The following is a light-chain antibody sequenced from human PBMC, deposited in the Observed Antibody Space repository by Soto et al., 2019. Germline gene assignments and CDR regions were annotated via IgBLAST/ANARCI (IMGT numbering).Light chain of an antibody. Sequence: EIVLTQSPGTLSLSPGERATLSCRASQSVSASYLAWYQQRPGQAPRLLIYGASSRATGIPDRFSGSGSGTDFTLTISRLEPEDFAVYYCQQYGSSQFIFGPGTKVDI. V-gene: IGKV3-20*01. J-gene: IGKJ3*01. CDR1: QSVSASY. CDR3: QQYGSSQFI. CDR2: GAS.